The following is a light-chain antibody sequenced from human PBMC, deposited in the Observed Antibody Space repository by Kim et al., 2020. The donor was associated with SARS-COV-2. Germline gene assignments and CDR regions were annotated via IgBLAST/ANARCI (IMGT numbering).Light chain of an antibody. CDR2: QPT. Sequence: SYELTQPPSVSVSPGQTASITCSGSKLGDKYAYWYQKKPGQSTVLVIYQPTKRPSGISQRFSGSSSGNTATLTISRAQTMDEADYYCQAWDSSTAVFGGGTQLTVL. CDR1: KLGDKY. V-gene: IGLV3-1*01. J-gene: IGLJ3*02. CDR3: QAWDSSTAV.